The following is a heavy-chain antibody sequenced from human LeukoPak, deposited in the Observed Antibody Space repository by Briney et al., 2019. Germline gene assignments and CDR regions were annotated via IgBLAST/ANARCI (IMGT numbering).Heavy chain of an antibody. J-gene: IGHJ3*02. D-gene: IGHD1-14*01. CDR1: GGSISKYY. V-gene: IGHV4-4*07. CDR3: ARLHLPAHEGAFDI. CDR2: IHTSGTT. Sequence: AETLSLTCTVPGGSISKYYWSWIRQPADKGLEWIARIHTSGTTHYNPSLKSRVTLSVDTSTNQFSLRLTSVTATDTAVYYCARLHLPAHEGAFDIWGRGTMVTVSS.